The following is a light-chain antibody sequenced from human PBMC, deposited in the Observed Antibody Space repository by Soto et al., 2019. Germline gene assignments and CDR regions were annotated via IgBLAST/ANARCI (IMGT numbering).Light chain of an antibody. CDR2: DDD. Sequence: QSALTQPPSVSAAPGQRVTISCSGSGSNIGSNFVSWYQQLPGTGPKLLIYDDDKRPSGIPDRFSGSKSGTSATLGITGLQTGDEADFYCGTWDSSLSAVVFGGGTQLTVL. CDR3: GTWDSSLSAVV. CDR1: GSNIGSNF. J-gene: IGLJ3*02. V-gene: IGLV1-51*01.